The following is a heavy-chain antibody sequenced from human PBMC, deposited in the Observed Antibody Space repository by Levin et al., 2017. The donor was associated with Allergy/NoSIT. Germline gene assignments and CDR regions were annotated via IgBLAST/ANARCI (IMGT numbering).Heavy chain of an antibody. CDR2: ISGSGGST. CDR3: AKGPRDWFGELLSPVDY. D-gene: IGHD3-10*01. CDR1: GFTFSSHA. J-gene: IGHJ4*02. Sequence: GESLKISCAASGFTFSSHAMSWVRQAPGKGLEWVSAISGSGGSTYYADSVKGRFTISRDNSKNTLYLQMNSLRAEDTAVYYCAKGPRDWFGELLSPVDYWGQGTLVTVSS. V-gene: IGHV3-23*01.